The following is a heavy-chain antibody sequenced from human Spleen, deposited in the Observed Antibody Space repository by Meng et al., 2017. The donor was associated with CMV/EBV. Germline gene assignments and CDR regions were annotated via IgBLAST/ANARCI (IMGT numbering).Heavy chain of an antibody. Sequence: GESLKISCAASGFTFSSYSMNWVRQAPGKGLEWVSSISSSSSYIYYADSVKGRFTISRDNAKNSLYLQMNSLRAEDKAVYYCARVPGGYCSSTSCYTGGYWGQGTLVTVSS. D-gene: IGHD2-2*02. CDR1: GFTFSSYS. CDR3: ARVPGGYCSSTSCYTGGY. CDR2: ISSSSSYI. J-gene: IGHJ4*02. V-gene: IGHV3-21*01.